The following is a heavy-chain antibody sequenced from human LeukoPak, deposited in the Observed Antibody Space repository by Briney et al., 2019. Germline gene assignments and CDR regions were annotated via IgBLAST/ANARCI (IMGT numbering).Heavy chain of an antibody. CDR2: IYYSGST. CDR1: GGSISSGDYY. D-gene: IGHD2-2*01. Sequence: SETLSLTCTVSGGSISSGDYYWSWIRQPPGKGLEWIGYIYYSGSTYYNPSLKSRVTISVDTSKYQFSLKLSSVTAADTAVYYCARDSAYCSSTSCSYFDYWGQGTLVTVSS. CDR3: ARDSAYCSSTSCSYFDY. V-gene: IGHV4-30-4*01. J-gene: IGHJ4*02.